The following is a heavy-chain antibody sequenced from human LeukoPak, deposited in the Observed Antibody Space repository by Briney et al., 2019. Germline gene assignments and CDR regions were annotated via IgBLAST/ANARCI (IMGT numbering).Heavy chain of an antibody. J-gene: IGHJ4*02. CDR2: IKQDGSEK. Sequence: GGSLRLSCAASGFTFSSYWMSWVRQAPGKGLEWVANIKQDGSEKYYVDSVKGRFTISRDNAKNSLYLQMKSLRAEDTAVYHCARLYYYGSGPFDYWGQGSLVTVSS. CDR3: ARLYYYGSGPFDY. CDR1: GFTFSSYW. V-gene: IGHV3-7*01. D-gene: IGHD3-10*01.